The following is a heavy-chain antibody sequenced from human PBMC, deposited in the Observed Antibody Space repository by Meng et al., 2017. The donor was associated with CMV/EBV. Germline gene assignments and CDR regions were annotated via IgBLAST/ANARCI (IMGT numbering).Heavy chain of an antibody. CDR1: GGSFSGYY. D-gene: IGHD4-17*01. CDR2: INHSGST. J-gene: IGHJ4*02. CDR3: ARVPTVTTTAYFDY. Sequence: SETLSLTCAVYGGSFSGYYWSWIRQPPGKGLEWIGEINHSGSTNHNPSLKSRVTISVDTSKNQFSLKLSSVTAADTAVYYCARVPTVTTTAYFDYWGQGTLVTVSS. V-gene: IGHV4-34*01.